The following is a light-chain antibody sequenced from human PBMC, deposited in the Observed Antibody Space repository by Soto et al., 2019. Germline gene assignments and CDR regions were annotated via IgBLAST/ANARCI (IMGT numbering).Light chain of an antibody. CDR3: QQLSSYPIT. CDR1: QDISSH. V-gene: IGKV1-9*01. Sequence: SQLTQFPSSLSASVGDRVTITCRASQDISSHVAWYRQKPGEAPNLLIYATSTLRSGVPSRFSGSGSGTDLTLTISNLQPEDFATYFCQQLSSYPITFGQGTRLDI. J-gene: IGKJ5*01. CDR2: ATS.